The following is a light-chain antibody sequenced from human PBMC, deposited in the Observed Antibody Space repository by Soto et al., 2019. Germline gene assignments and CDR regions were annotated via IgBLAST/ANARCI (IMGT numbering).Light chain of an antibody. CDR2: GAS. Sequence: EIVITQSPATLSVCPGERATLSCMAIQSVSSNLAWYQQKPGQAPRLLIYGASTRATGIPARFSGSGSGTEFTLTISSLQPEDFATYYCQQANSFPPTLTFGGGTKVDIK. CDR1: QSVSSN. CDR3: QQANSFPPTLT. V-gene: IGKV3-15*01. J-gene: IGKJ4*01.